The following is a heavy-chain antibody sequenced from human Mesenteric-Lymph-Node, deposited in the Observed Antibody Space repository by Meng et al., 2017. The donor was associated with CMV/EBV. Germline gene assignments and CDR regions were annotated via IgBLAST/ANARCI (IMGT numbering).Heavy chain of an antibody. D-gene: IGHD2-2*02. Sequence: GESLKISCAASGFTVSSNYMSWVRQAPGKGLEWVSAIYSGGSTYYADSVKGRFTISRDNSKNTLYLQMNSLRAEDTAVYYCARDGYCSSTSCYTRGYFDLWGRGTLVTVSS. J-gene: IGHJ2*01. CDR1: GFTVSSNY. V-gene: IGHV3-53*01. CDR3: ARDGYCSSTSCYTRGYFDL. CDR2: IYSGGST.